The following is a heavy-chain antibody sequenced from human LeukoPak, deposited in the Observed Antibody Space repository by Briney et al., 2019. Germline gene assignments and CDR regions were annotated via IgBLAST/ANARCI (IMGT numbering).Heavy chain of an antibody. CDR1: GVTFGTFD. CDR3: ARGHGGIVVVVRDSFEI. V-gene: IGHV3-30-3*01. CDR2: MSYDGSNK. D-gene: IGHD2-15*01. Sequence: AGSLTLSCAASGVTFGTFDMHWVRQPPGKGLEWVGVMSYDGSNKYYADSVKGRFTISRDNSKNTLYLQMNSLRSEDTAVYYGARGHGGIVVVVRDSFEIWGQGPMVIVSS. J-gene: IGHJ3*02.